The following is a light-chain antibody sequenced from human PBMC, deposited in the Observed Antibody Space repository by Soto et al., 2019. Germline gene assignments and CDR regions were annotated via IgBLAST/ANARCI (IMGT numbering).Light chain of an antibody. J-gene: IGKJ1*01. CDR2: MAS. Sequence: DIQVTQSPSTLSASVGDRVTITRRASQSIINWLAWYQQKPGKAPKLLIYMASNLESGVPSRFSGSGSGTEFTLTINCLQPDDFATYYCQQYYSYSRTFGQGTEVEIK. V-gene: IGKV1-5*03. CDR3: QQYYSYSRT. CDR1: QSIINW.